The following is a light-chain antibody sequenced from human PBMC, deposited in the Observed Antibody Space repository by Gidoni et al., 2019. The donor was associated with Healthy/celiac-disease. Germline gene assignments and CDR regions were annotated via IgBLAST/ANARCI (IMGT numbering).Light chain of an antibody. Sequence: DIVLTQSPATLSLSPGERATLSSRASQSVSSYLAWYQQKPGQAPRLLIDDASNRATGIPARFSGSGSGTDFTLTISSLEPEDFAVYYCQQRSNWPATFGGGTKVEIK. CDR1: QSVSSY. CDR2: DAS. CDR3: QQRSNWPAT. J-gene: IGKJ4*01. V-gene: IGKV3-11*01.